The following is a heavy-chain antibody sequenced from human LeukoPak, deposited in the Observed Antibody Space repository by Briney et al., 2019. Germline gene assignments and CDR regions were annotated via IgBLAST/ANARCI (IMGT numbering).Heavy chain of an antibody. CDR1: GFTFHDYD. D-gene: IGHD3-10*01. CDR2: INWNGDRT. Sequence: GGSLRLSCAASGFTFHDYDMSWVRQSPGKGLEWVSGINWNGDRTGYADSVKGRFTISRDNAKKSLYLQMNSLRAEDTALYYCARRDYYGSGSPDFWGQGALVTVSS. V-gene: IGHV3-20*04. CDR3: ARRDYYGSGSPDF. J-gene: IGHJ4*02.